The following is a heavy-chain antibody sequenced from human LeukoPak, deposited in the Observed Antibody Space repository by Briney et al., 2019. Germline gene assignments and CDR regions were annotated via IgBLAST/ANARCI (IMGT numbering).Heavy chain of an antibody. Sequence: GGSLTLTCAASGFTFSSYSMNWVRQAPGKGLEWVSSISSSSSYIYYADSVKGRFTLSRDNAKNSLYLQMNSLRAEDTAVYYCARVARYCSSTSCFSYFVYWSQPSLATVSS. V-gene: IGHV3-21*01. D-gene: IGHD2-2*01. CDR1: GFTFSSYS. J-gene: IGHJ4*02. CDR3: ARVARYCSSTSCFSYFVY. CDR2: ISSSSSYI.